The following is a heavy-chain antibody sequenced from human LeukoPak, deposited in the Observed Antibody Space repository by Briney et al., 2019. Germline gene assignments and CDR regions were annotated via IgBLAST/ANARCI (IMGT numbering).Heavy chain of an antibody. CDR1: GYTFTSYG. J-gene: IGHJ4*02. V-gene: IGHV1-18*01. D-gene: IGHD3-10*01. CDR3: ARPRGFYYYGSGSYYTYFDY. Sequence: ASVKVSCKASGYTFTSYGIGWVRQAPGQGLECMGWISAYNGNTNYAQKRQGRVTMTTDTSTSTAYMELTRLRPDDTAVYYCARPRGFYYYGSGSYYTYFDYWGQGTLVTVSS. CDR2: ISAYNGNT.